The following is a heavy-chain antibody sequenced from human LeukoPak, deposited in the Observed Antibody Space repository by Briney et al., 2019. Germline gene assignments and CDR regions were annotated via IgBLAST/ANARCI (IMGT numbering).Heavy chain of an antibody. CDR3: ARDLEGYYDSSGYYYGHAFDI. CDR2: IYYSGST. V-gene: IGHV4-30-4*08. D-gene: IGHD3-22*01. Sequence: SEILSLTCTVSGGSISSGGYYWSWIRQHPGKGLEWIGYIYYSGSTYYNPSLKSRVTISVDTSKNQFSLKLSSVTAADTAVYYCARDLEGYYDSSGYYYGHAFDIWGQGTMVTVSS. CDR1: GGSISSGGYY. J-gene: IGHJ3*02.